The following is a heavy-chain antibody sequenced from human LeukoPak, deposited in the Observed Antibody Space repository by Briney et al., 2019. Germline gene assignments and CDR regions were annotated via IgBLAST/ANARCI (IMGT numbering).Heavy chain of an antibody. D-gene: IGHD5/OR15-5a*01. J-gene: IGHJ4*02. CDR3: ARGGSGVYFSDY. CDR1: GVTFGDYA. Sequence: GRTLRLSCAVSGVTFGDYAMPWVRQALGKGLEWVLGISWNSGSIGYADSVMGRFTIAKDNAKNSLSLLMNSLRAEDTAVYYCARGGSGVYFSDYWGQGTLVTVSS. V-gene: IGHV3-9*01. CDR2: ISWNSGSI.